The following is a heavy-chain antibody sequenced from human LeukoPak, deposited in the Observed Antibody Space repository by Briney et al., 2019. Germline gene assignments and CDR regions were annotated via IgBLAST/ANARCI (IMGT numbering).Heavy chain of an antibody. CDR2: ISYDGRNK. V-gene: IGHV3-30*18. CDR1: GFSFSNFG. Sequence: GGSLRLSCAASGFSFSNFGMHWVRQAPGKGLEWVAVISYDGRNKYFADSVKGRLTISRNNSKNTVYLEMNSLRDEDTAVYYCAKDKRGSSGWYDHWGQGTLVIVSS. J-gene: IGHJ5*02. D-gene: IGHD6-19*01. CDR3: AKDKRGSSGWYDH.